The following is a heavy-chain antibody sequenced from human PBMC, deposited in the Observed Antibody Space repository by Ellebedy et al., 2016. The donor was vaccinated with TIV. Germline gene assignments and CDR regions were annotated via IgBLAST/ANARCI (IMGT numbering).Heavy chain of an antibody. D-gene: IGHD2-21*02. CDR2: IKQDGSEK. J-gene: IGHJ4*02. Sequence: GGSLRLSXAGSGFNFNNYGMSWVRQAPGKGLEWVANIKQDGSEKYYVDSVKGRFTISRDNAKNSLYLQMNSLRAEDTAVYYCARALGGGHCYWGQGTLVTVSS. CDR1: GFNFNNYG. CDR3: ARALGGGHCY. V-gene: IGHV3-7*01.